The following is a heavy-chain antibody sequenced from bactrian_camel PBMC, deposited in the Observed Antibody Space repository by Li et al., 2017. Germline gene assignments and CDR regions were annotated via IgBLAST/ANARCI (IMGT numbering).Heavy chain of an antibody. V-gene: IGHV3S40*01. J-gene: IGHJ4*01. Sequence: VQLVESGGGSVKAGESLRLSCDTSSFSDTRYCMGWFRQAPGKGLEWVSSITGSGSRTFYTDSVKGRFTVSRDNAENTLYLQLNSLKTEDTAMYYCAAARRRGWESRDVGCSSLPLTARYDYWGQGTQVTVS. CDR2: ITGSGSRT. CDR1: SFSDTRYC. CDR3: AAARRRGWESRDVGCSSLPLTARYDY. D-gene: IGHD1*01.